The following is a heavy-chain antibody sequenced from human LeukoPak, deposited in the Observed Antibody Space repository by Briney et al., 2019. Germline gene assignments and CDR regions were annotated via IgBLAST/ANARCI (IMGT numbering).Heavy chain of an antibody. Sequence: SVKVSCKASGYTFTNYGISWVRQAPGQGLEWMGGIIPIFGTANYAEKFRGRVTITADETTSTAYMQLSRLKSEDTAVYYCARDSSEFRSLIPHWGQGTLVTVSS. D-gene: IGHD2-21*01. J-gene: IGHJ1*01. CDR3: ARDSSEFRSLIPH. CDR2: IIPIFGTA. V-gene: IGHV1-69*13. CDR1: GYTFTNYG.